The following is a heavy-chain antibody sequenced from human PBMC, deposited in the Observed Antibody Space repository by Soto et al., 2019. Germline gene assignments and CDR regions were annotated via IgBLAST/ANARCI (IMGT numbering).Heavy chain of an antibody. CDR1: GGSISSYY. CDR2: IYYSGST. Sequence: SETLSLTCTVSGGSISSYYWSWIRQPPGKGLEWIGYIYYSGSTNYNPSLKSRVTISVDTSKNQFSLKLSSVTAADTAVYYCARHSPDYYDSSDYYYGMDVWGQGTTVTVSS. V-gene: IGHV4-59*08. D-gene: IGHD3-22*01. J-gene: IGHJ6*02. CDR3: ARHSPDYYDSSDYYYGMDV.